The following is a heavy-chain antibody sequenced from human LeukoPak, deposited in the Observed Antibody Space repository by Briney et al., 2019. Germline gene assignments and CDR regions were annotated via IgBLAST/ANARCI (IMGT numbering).Heavy chain of an antibody. CDR3: AREGSGYPGAEYFQH. CDR2: IYYSGST. Sequence: PSETLSLTCTVSGGSISSYYWSWIRQPPGKGLEWIGYIYYSGSTNYNPSLKSRVTISVDTSKNQFPLKLSSVTAADTAVYYCAREGSGYPGAEYFQHWGQGTLVTVSS. D-gene: IGHD3-22*01. V-gene: IGHV4-59*01. J-gene: IGHJ1*01. CDR1: GGSISSYY.